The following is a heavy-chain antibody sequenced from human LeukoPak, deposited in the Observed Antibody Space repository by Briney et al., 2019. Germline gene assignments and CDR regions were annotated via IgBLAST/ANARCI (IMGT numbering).Heavy chain of an antibody. CDR1: GGSFSGYY. D-gene: IGHD2-21*02. V-gene: IGHV4-34*01. J-gene: IGHJ4*02. CDR3: ARSVVVTAIFDY. Sequence: SETLSLTCAVYGGSFSGYYWSWIRQPPGKGLEWIGEINHSGSTNYNPSLKSRVTISVDTSKNQFSLKLSSVTAADTAVYYCARSVVVTAIFDYWGQGTLVTVSP. CDR2: INHSGST.